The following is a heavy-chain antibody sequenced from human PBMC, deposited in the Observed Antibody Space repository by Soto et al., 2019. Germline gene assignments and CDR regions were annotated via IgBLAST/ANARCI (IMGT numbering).Heavy chain of an antibody. CDR2: IGSSDI. Sequence: GGPLRLSCAAAGFTFNIHAMSWVRQGPGKGLEWVSTIGSSDIYYADSVKGRFTISRDNPKNILFLQMNSLRADDTAVYYCAKDHFKGNVVFDGFDVWGQGTLFTVS. J-gene: IGHJ3*01. CDR1: GFTFNIHA. V-gene: IGHV3-23*01. CDR3: AKDHFKGNVVFDGFDV. D-gene: IGHD2-15*01.